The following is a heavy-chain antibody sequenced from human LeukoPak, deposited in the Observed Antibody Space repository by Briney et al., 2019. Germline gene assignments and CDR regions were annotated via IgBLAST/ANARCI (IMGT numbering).Heavy chain of an antibody. J-gene: IGHJ4*02. CDR2: IIPIFGTA. CDR3: ARDPRITMVRGVSYFDY. V-gene: IGHV1-69*13. CDR1: GGTFSSYA. Sequence: SVKVSCKASGGTFSSYAISWVRQAPGQGLEWMGEIIPIFGTANYAQKFQGRVTITADESTSTAYMELSSLRSEDTAVYYCARDPRITMVRGVSYFDYWGQGTLVTVSS. D-gene: IGHD3-10*01.